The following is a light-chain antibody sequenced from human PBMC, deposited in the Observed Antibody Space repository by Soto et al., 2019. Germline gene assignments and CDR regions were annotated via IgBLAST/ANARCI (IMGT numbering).Light chain of an antibody. Sequence: QSVLTQPPPVSGAPGQRVTNSCTGSSSNIGAGYDVHWYQQLPGTAPKLLLYGNSNRPSGVPDRFSGSKSGTSASLAITGLQAEDEADYYCQSYDSSLSVVFGGGTKVTVL. V-gene: IGLV1-40*01. J-gene: IGLJ2*01. CDR1: SSNIGAGYD. CDR2: GNS. CDR3: QSYDSSLSVV.